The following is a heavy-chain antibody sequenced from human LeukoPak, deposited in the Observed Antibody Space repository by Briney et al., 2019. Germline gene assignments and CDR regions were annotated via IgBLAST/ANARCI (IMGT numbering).Heavy chain of an antibody. V-gene: IGHV4-38-2*02. J-gene: IGHJ3*02. D-gene: IGHD3-22*01. Sequence: SETLSLTCTVSGYSISSGYYWGWIRQPPGKGLEWIGSIYHSGSTYYNPSLKSRVTISVDTSKNQFSLKLSSVTAADTAVYYCARDYEVDAFDIWGQGTMVTVSS. CDR2: IYHSGST. CDR3: ARDYEVDAFDI. CDR1: GYSISSGYY.